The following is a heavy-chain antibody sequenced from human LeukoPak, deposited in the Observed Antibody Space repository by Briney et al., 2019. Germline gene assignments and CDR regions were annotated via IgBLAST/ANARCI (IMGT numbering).Heavy chain of an antibody. J-gene: IGHJ6*03. CDR1: GYSFPSYW. CDR3: ARGADAPMHTTHYYYMDV. Sequence: GESLKISCQGSGYSFPSYWIAWVRQMPGKGLEWMGIIYPGDSDTRYSPSFQGQVTISADKSINTAYLQWSSLKASDTAMYYCARGADAPMHTTHYYYMDVWGKGTTVTISS. D-gene: IGHD5-18*01. V-gene: IGHV5-51*01. CDR2: IYPGDSDT.